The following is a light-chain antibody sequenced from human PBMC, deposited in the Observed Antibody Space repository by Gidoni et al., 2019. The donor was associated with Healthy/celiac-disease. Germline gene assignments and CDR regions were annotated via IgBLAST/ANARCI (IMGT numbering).Light chain of an antibody. CDR1: QSVSSY. J-gene: IGKJ4*01. V-gene: IGKV3-11*01. CDR3: QQRSNWPP. Sequence: IVLTQSPATLSLSPGERATLSGRASQSVSSYLAWYQQKPGQAPRLLIYDASNRATGIPARFSGSGSGTDFTLTISSLEPEDFAVYYCQQRSNWPPFGGGTKVEIK. CDR2: DAS.